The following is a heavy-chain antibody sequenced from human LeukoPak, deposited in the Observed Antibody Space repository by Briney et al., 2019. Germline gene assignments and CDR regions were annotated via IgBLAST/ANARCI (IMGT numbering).Heavy chain of an antibody. J-gene: IGHJ4*02. CDR3: AKDVDPFGSGSYVEGFDY. V-gene: IGHV3-30*18. D-gene: IGHD3-10*01. CDR1: GFTFSSYG. Sequence: GGSLRLSCAASGFTFSSYGMHWVRQAPGKGLEWVAVISFDASNKYYADSVKGRFTISRDNSKNTLYLQMNSLRAEDTAVYYCAKDVDPFGSGSYVEGFDYWGQGTLVTVSS. CDR2: ISFDASNK.